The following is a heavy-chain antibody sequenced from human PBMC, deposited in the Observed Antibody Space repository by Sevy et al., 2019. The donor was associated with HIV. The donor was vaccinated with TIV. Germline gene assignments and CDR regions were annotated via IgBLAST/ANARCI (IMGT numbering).Heavy chain of an antibody. CDR3: AHSLYGDYIGGYFDY. CDR1: GFSLSTSGVG. V-gene: IGHV2-5*02. Sequence: SGPTLVNPTQTLTLTCTFSGFSLSTSGVGVGWIRQPPGKALEWLALIYWDDNKRYSPSLRGRLTITKDTSKNQVVLTMTNMDPVDTATYYCAHSLYGDYIGGYFDYWGQGTLVTVSS. J-gene: IGHJ4*02. D-gene: IGHD4-17*01. CDR2: IYWDDNK.